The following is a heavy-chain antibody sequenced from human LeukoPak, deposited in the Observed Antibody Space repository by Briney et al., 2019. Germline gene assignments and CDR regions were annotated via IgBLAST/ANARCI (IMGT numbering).Heavy chain of an antibody. CDR3: ASPKTSITMVRGADFDY. CDR2: ISSSGSTI. J-gene: IGHJ4*02. V-gene: IGHV3-11*01. CDR1: GFTFSDYY. D-gene: IGHD3-10*01. Sequence: PGGSLRLSCAASGFTFSDYYMSWIRQAPGKGLEWVSYISSSGSTIYYADSVKGRFTISRDNAKNSLYLQMNSLRAEDTAVYYCASPKTSITMVRGADFDYWGQGTLVTVSS.